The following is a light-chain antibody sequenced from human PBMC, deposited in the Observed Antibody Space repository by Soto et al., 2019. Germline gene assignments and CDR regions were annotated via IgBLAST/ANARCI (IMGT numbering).Light chain of an antibody. Sequence: QSALTQPRSVSGSPGQSVTISCTGTSSDVGGYNYVSWYQQHPGEAPKLMIYDVTKRPSGVPDRFSGSKSGNTASLTISGLQADDEADYYCCSYAGSPYVFGTGTKLTVL. V-gene: IGLV2-11*01. CDR1: SSDVGGYNY. CDR2: DVT. J-gene: IGLJ1*01. CDR3: CSYAGSPYV.